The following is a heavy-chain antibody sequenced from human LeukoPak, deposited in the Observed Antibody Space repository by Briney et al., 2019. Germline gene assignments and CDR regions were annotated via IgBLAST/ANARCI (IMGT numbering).Heavy chain of an antibody. CDR2: FGRCGSTI. V-gene: IGHV3-48*03. J-gene: IGHJ5*02. D-gene: IGHD6-13*01. Sequence: GGSLRLSCAPSRFTFSSYEMNWVRQAPGKGLEGVSYFGRCGSTIYYADSVKARFTIPRDNAKNSLYLQMNSLRAEDTAVYYCARLALREGSCWYYWFDLWGQGTLVTVSS. CDR1: RFTFSSYE. CDR3: ARLALREGSCWYYWFDL.